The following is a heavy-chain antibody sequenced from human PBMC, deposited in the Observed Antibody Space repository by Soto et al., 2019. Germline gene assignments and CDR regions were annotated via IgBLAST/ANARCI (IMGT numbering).Heavy chain of an antibody. CDR2: ISAYNGNT. Sequence: QVQLVQSGAEVKKPGASVKVSCKASGYTFTSYGINWVRQAPGPGLEWMGGISAYNGNTNYAQKLQGRVTMTTDTSRSTGHMELRGLRSDETAVYYCAGDRAGGDDDGDYGGLWQFDYWGQGTLVTGSS. V-gene: IGHV1-18*01. CDR3: AGDRAGGDDDGDYGGLWQFDY. CDR1: GYTFTSYG. J-gene: IGHJ4*02. D-gene: IGHD4-17*01.